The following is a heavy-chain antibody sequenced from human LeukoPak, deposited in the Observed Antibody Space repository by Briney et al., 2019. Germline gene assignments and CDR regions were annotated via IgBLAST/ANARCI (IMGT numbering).Heavy chain of an antibody. D-gene: IGHD6-19*01. J-gene: IGHJ6*02. CDR1: GGSISSSSYY. Sequence: PSETLSLTCTVSGGSISSSSYYWGWIRQPPGKGLEWIGSIYYSGSTYYNPSLKSRVTIPVDTSKNQFSLKLSSVTAADTAVYYCARDLAGNYYYYYGMDVWGQGTMVTVSS. CDR2: IYYSGST. V-gene: IGHV4-39*07. CDR3: ARDLAGNYYYYYGMDV.